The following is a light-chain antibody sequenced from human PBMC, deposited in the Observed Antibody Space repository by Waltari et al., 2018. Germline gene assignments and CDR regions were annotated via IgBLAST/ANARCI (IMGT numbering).Light chain of an antibody. CDR3: AAWDDSLNGWV. J-gene: IGLJ3*02. V-gene: IGLV1-44*01. CDR1: RSHIGRTP. CDR2: SNN. Sequence: QSVLPPPPPASWTPGQRVRVTCSRRRSHIGRTPLYSYQQLPGTAPKLLIYSNNQLPSGVPDRFSGSKSGTSASLAISGLQSEDEADYYCAAWDDSLNGWVFGGGTKLTVL.